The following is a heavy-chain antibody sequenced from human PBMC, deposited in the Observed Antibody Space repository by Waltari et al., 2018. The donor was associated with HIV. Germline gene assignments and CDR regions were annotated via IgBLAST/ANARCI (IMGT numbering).Heavy chain of an antibody. D-gene: IGHD6-19*01. CDR3: ARDISSGWYYLRF. CDR1: GYTFTAYY. V-gene: IGHV1-2*02. J-gene: IGHJ4*02. CDR2: LDPKTGGP. Sequence: AQLVQSGPAVKKPGASVKLSCKASGYTFTAYYVHCVPQAPGQGLEWMGWLDPKTGGPNYARKFQARVTMTRDTSISTAYMELDRLTSDDTAVYYCARDISSGWYYLRFWGQGTLLTVSS.